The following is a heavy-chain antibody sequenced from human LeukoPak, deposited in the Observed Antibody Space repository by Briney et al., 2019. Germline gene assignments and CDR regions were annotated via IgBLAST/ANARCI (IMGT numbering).Heavy chain of an antibody. CDR1: GGPFSGYY. CDR2: INHSGSA. V-gene: IGHV4-34*01. D-gene: IGHD3-22*01. Sequence: PSETLSLTCAVYGGPFSGYYWSWIRQPPGKGLEWIGEINHSGSANYNPSLKSRVTISVDMSKNQFSLKLSSVTAADTAVYYCARARGDYYDSSGYCSAFDYWGQGTLVTVSS. J-gene: IGHJ4*02. CDR3: ARARGDYYDSSGYCSAFDY.